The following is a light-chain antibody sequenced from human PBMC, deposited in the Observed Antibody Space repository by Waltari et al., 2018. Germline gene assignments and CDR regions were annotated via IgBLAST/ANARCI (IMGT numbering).Light chain of an antibody. V-gene: IGLV2-14*03. Sequence: QSALTQPASVSGSPGQSITLSCTGTASAVGFYNYVSWYQQHPGKAPTVIIYDVSERPSGVSNRFSGSKSGNTAYLTISGLQAEDEADYYCNSYTGSSSWVFGGGTKLTV. CDR3: NSYTGSSSWV. CDR2: DVS. CDR1: ASAVGFYNY. J-gene: IGLJ3*02.